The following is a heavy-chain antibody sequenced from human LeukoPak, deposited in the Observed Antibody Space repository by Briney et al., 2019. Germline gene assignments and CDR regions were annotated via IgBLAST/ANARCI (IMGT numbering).Heavy chain of an antibody. Sequence: GGSLRLSCAASGFTFSDYYMSWIRQAPGKGLEWVSAISGSGGSTYYADSVKGRFTISRDNSKNTLYLQMNSLRAEDTAVYYCAKDAVVLMVYAKPPDYWGQGTLVTVSS. CDR3: AKDAVVLMVYAKPPDY. CDR2: ISGSGGST. CDR1: GFTFSDYY. D-gene: IGHD2-8*01. J-gene: IGHJ4*02. V-gene: IGHV3-23*01.